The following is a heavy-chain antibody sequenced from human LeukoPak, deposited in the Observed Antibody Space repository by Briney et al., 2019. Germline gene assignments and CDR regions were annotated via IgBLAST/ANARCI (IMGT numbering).Heavy chain of an antibody. Sequence: EASVKVSCKASGYTFVGNYMHWVRQAPGQGLEWMGRMNPNSGGTYSAQKFQGRVTMTRDMSISTAYMELSRLRYDDTAVYYCARDFMVRGVTTPDYWGQGTLVTISS. J-gene: IGHJ4*02. D-gene: IGHD3-10*01. CDR3: ARDFMVRGVTTPDY. V-gene: IGHV1-2*02. CDR2: MNPNSGGT. CDR1: GYTFVGNY.